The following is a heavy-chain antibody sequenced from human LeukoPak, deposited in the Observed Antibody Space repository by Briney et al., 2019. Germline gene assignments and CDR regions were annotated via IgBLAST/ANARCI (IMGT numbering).Heavy chain of an antibody. D-gene: IGHD3-10*01. J-gene: IGHJ4*02. CDR1: GGSISSYY. CDR2: IYTSGST. V-gene: IGHV4-4*07. CDR3: ARDLMVRGVITYYFDY. Sequence: SETLSLTCTVSGGSISSYYWSWIRQPAGKGLEWIGRIYTSGSTNYNPSLKSRVTMSVDTSKNQFSLKLSSVTAADTAVYYCARDLMVRGVITYYFDYWGQGTLVTVSS.